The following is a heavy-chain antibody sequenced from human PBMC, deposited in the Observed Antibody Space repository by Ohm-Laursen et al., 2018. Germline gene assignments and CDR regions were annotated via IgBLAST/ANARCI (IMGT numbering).Heavy chain of an antibody. Sequence: SVKVSCKASGGTFSSYAISWVRQAPGQGLEWMGRIIPILGIANYAQKFQGRVAITADKSTSTAYMELSSLRSEDTAVYYCARHDRNITAAPFDPWGQGTLVTVSS. CDR3: ARHDRNITAAPFDP. V-gene: IGHV1-69*04. J-gene: IGHJ5*02. CDR1: GGTFSSYA. CDR2: IIPILGIA. D-gene: IGHD6-13*01.